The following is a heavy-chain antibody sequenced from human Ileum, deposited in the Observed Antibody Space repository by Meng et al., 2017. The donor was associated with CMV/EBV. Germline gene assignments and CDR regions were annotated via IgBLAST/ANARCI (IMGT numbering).Heavy chain of an antibody. Sequence: GESLKISCSASGFSFGDYAMNWVRQAPGKGLEWVGFIKSKAYGGATEYAASVKGRFSFSRDDSKGVAHLQMNSLKSADTAVYYCARMEPSHLFYYAMDVWGRGTAVTVSS. V-gene: IGHV3-49*04. D-gene: IGHD1-1*01. CDR3: ARMEPSHLFYYAMDV. J-gene: IGHJ6*02. CDR2: IKSKAYGGAT. CDR1: GFSFGDYA.